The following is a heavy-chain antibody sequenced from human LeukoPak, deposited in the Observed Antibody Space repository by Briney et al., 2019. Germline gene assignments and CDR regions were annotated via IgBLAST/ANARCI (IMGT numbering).Heavy chain of an antibody. CDR3: AKMYKNFYMDV. Sequence: PETLSLTCNVSGVSTGSYYWNWLRQPPGKGLEWIGYMYITGGTNYNPSLRGRVTIYVDTANNQVSLKLSSVTAADTAVYYCAKMYKNFYMDVWGKGTTVTVS. CDR2: MYITGGT. CDR1: GVSTGSYY. D-gene: IGHD1-1*01. V-gene: IGHV4-4*09. J-gene: IGHJ6*03.